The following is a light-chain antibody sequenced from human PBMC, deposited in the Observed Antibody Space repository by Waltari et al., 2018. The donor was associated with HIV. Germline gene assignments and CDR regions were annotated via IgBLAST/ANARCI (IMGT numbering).Light chain of an antibody. J-gene: IGKJ1*01. V-gene: IGKV3-20*01. CDR2: EGV. CDR3: QQYSDSPPGT. CDR1: QSLSVRS. Sequence: EIVLTQSPGTLSLSPGDSVTLSCRPSQSLSVRSIAWYQQRPGQPPRLLIYEGVTRATGIPDRFSGSGSVRDFSLSISRLEPEDFAVYFCQQYSDSPPGTFGQGTKVEMK.